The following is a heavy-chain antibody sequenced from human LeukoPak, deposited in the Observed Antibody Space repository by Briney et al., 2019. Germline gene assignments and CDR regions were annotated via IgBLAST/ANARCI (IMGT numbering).Heavy chain of an antibody. D-gene: IGHD6-19*01. V-gene: IGHV3-23*01. CDR1: GFTFSSYT. J-gene: IGHJ4*02. CDR2: ISNSGGST. Sequence: PGGSLRLSCAASGFTFSSYTMSWVRQAPGKGLEWVSDISNSGGSTYYTDSVKGRFTISRDISKNTLYLQMNSLRAEDTAVYYCAKEAEAVAGPLDYWGQGTLVTVSS. CDR3: AKEAEAVAGPLDY.